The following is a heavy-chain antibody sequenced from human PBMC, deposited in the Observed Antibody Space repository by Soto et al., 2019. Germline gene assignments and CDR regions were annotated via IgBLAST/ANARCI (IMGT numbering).Heavy chain of an antibody. J-gene: IGHJ6*02. V-gene: IGHV3-30*18. CDR1: GFTFSSYG. CDR2: ISYDGSNR. CDR3: AKSLGIAAAGTPYYGMDV. D-gene: IGHD6-13*01. Sequence: VGSLRLSCAASGFTFSSYGMHWVRQAPGKGLEWVAVISYDGSNRYYADSVKGRFTISRDNSKNTLYLQMNSLRAEDTAVYYCAKSLGIAAAGTPYYGMDVWGQGTTVTVSS.